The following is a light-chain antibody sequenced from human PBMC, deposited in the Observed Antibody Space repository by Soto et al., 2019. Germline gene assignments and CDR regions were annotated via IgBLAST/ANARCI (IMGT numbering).Light chain of an antibody. V-gene: IGLV2-14*01. J-gene: IGLJ1*01. CDR1: ISDIGYHTY. Sequence: SLRSQASSVSVSPEQANPISYTVTISDIGYHTYVSWYQQHPGKATKLLIYEVSSRPSGVSGRFYGSKSGKKASLTISGLQAEDEADYYCNSYSATSSLYVFGAGTEVTAL. CDR2: EVS. CDR3: NSYSATSSLYV.